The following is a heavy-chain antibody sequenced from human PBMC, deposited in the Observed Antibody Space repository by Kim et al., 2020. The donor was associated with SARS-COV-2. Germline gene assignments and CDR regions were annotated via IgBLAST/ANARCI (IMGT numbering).Heavy chain of an antibody. CDR3: CYSWQLDY. CDR2: SSYI. Sequence: SSYIYYADSVKGRFTISRDNAKNSLYLQMNSLRAEDTAVYYCCYSWQLDYWGQGTLVTVSS. J-gene: IGHJ4*02. D-gene: IGHD2-15*01. V-gene: IGHV3-21*01.